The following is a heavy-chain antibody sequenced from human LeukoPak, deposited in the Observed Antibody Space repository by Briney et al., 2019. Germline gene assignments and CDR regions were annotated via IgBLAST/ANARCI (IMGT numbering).Heavy chain of an antibody. CDR2: FYYSGST. J-gene: IGHJ6*03. CDR1: GGSIRSYY. Sequence: PSETLSLTCSVSGGSIRSYYWSWIRQPPGKGLEWIGYFYYSGSTNYNPSLKSRVTISVDASKNQFSLRLSSVTAADTAVYYCASGSYSFYYMDVWGKGTTVTVSS. V-gene: IGHV4-59*01. CDR3: ASGSYSFYYMDV. D-gene: IGHD1-26*01.